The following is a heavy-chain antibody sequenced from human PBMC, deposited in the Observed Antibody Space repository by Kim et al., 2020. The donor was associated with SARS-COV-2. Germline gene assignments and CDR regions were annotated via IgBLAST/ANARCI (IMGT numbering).Heavy chain of an antibody. V-gene: IGHV1-18*01. J-gene: IGHJ4*02. Sequence: ASVMVSCKVSGYTFTSNGISWVRQAPGQGLEWMGWISAYSDNTNYKEKFQGRVTMTTDTYTSTAYMVLRSLTSDDTAVYYCTRDYGSGTHRFDFWGRGTLVTVSS. D-gene: IGHD3-10*01. CDR3: TRDYGSGTHRFDF. CDR2: ISAYSDNT. CDR1: GYTFTSNG.